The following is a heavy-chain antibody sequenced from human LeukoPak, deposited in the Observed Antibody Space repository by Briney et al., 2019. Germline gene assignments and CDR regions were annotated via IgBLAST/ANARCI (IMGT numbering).Heavy chain of an antibody. D-gene: IGHD3-16*02. J-gene: IGHJ4*02. CDR3: ARVVWGSYRRFDY. CDR1: GGSISSGGYY. CDR2: IYYSGST. V-gene: IGHV4-31*03. Sequence: SETLSLTCSVSGGSISSGGYYWNWIRQHPGKGLESIGCIYYSGSTYYNPSLKSRVTISVDTSKNQFSLKLNSVTAADTAVYYCARVVWGSYRRFDYWGQGTLVTVSS.